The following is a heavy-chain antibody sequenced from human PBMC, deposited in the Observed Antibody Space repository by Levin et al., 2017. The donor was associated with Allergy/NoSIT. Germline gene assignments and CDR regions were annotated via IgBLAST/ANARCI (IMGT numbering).Heavy chain of an antibody. CDR2: ISWNSGSI. CDR1: GFTFDDYA. J-gene: IGHJ4*02. CDR3: AKGGHYRSSFDY. Sequence: GGSLRLSCAASGFTFDDYAMHWVRQAPGKGLEWVSGISWNSGSIGYADSVKGRFTISRDNAKNSLYLQMNSLRAEDTALYYCAKGGHYRSSFDYWGQGTLVTVSS. V-gene: IGHV3-9*01. D-gene: IGHD4-11*01.